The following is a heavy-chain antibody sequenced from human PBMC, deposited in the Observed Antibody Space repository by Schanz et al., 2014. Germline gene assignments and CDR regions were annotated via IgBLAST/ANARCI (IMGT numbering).Heavy chain of an antibody. CDR1: GFTFSSYG. CDR2: ISYDGSNK. D-gene: IGHD3-9*01. CDR3: ARDSRPNYDFLTAYYSIDY. Sequence: QVQLVESGGGVVQPGRSLRLSCVASGFTFSSYGMHWVRQAPGKGLEWVAVISYDGSNKYYADSVKGRFTISRDNAKNTLYLQMNSLRAEDTAVYYCARDSRPNYDFLTAYYSIDYWGQGTLVTVSS. J-gene: IGHJ4*02. V-gene: IGHV3-30*19.